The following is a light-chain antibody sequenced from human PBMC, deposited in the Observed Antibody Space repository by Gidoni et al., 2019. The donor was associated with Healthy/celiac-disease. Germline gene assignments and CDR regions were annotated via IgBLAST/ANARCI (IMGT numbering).Light chain of an antibody. J-gene: IGLJ2*01. V-gene: IGLV2-23*03. Sequence: SALTPPASVSVSPGQSIPISCTGTSSDVGSYNLVSWYQQHPGKAPKLMIYEGSKRPSGVSNRFSGSKSGNTASLTISGLQAEDEADYYCCSYAGSSTFKVFGGGTKLTVL. CDR3: CSYAGSSTFKV. CDR2: EGS. CDR1: SSDVGSYNL.